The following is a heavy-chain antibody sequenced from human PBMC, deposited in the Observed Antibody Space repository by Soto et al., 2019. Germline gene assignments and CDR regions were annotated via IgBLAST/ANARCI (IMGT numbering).Heavy chain of an antibody. CDR3: AKDVGHCSGGICYAKKFDP. V-gene: IGHV3-23*01. CDR2: LSGSGGDI. D-gene: IGHD2-15*01. J-gene: IGHJ5*02. CDR1: GLTFNSYA. Sequence: GGSLRLSCAASGLTFNSYAMSWVRQAPGKGLEWVSALSGSGGDIYYADSVKGRFTISRDNSRNTLYLQMNSLRAEDTAIYYCAKDVGHCSGGICYAKKFDPWGQGPLVTVSS.